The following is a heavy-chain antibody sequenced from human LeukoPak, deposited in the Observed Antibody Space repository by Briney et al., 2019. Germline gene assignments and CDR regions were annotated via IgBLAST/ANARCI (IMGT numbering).Heavy chain of an antibody. Sequence: GGSLRLSCAVSGFSFSDSSMHWVRQALGKGQEWLAVISYDGNNKYYAWSVKGRFTISRDNSKNTLYLQMSRLRSEDTAVYYCARDLNDFWSGNNWFDPWGQGTLVTVSS. CDR1: GFSFSDSS. D-gene: IGHD3-3*01. V-gene: IGHV3-30*04. CDR2: ISYDGNNK. CDR3: ARDLNDFWSGNNWFDP. J-gene: IGHJ5*02.